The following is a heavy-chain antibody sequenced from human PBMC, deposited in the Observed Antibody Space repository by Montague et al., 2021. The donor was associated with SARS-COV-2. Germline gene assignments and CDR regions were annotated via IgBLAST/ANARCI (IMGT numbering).Heavy chain of an antibody. CDR1: GDSVSGDNVS. J-gene: IGHJ3*02. CDR3: ARGDGSGPYTGYAFDI. D-gene: IGHD3-10*01. CDR2: TYYRSRWFD. V-gene: IGHV6-1*01. Sequence: CAISGDSVSGDNVSWNWIRQSPSRGLEWLGRTYYRSRWFDHYEVSMKGRISIKADTSKNQFSLQLDSVTPEDTAVYYCARGDGSGPYTGYAFDIWGQGTLVTASS.